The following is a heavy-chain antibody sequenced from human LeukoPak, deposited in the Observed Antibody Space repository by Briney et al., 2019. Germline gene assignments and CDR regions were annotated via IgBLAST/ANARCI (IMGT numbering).Heavy chain of an antibody. V-gene: IGHV4-38-2*02. Sequence: KPSETLSLTCTVSGYSISSGYYWGWIRQPPGKGLEWIGSIYHSGSTYYNPSLKSRVTISVDTSKNHFSPKLSSVTAADTAMYYCATTITVTTDYWGQGALVTVSS. CDR1: GYSISSGYY. CDR2: IYHSGST. CDR3: ATTITVTTDY. D-gene: IGHD4-17*01. J-gene: IGHJ4*02.